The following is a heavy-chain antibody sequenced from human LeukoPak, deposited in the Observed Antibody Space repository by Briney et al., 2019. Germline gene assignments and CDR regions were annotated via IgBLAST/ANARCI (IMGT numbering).Heavy chain of an antibody. CDR3: AAQSSTSGWFDL. D-gene: IGHD6-6*01. V-gene: IGHV3-21*01. J-gene: IGHJ5*02. CDR2: ISYSSSYI. CDR1: GLTFSRYS. Sequence: PGGSLRLSCAASGLTFSRYSMNWVRQAPGKGLEWVSSISYSSSYIYYADSVKGRCTISRDNAENSLYLQMNSLRAEDTAVYYCAAQSSTSGWFDLWGQGTLVTVSS.